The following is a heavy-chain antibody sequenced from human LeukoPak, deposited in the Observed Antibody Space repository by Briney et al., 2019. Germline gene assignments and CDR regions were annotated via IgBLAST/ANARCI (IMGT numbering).Heavy chain of an antibody. D-gene: IGHD6-19*01. CDR2: IDHSGST. V-gene: IGHV4-38-2*02. Sequence: SETLSLTCSVSGYSISSGYYWGWIRQPPGKGLEWIGSIDHSGSTYYNPSLKSRVTISVDTSKNQFSLKLSSVTAADTAVYYCARGRGSIAVAGTYSGWFDPWGQGTLVTVSS. CDR1: GYSISSGYY. J-gene: IGHJ5*02. CDR3: ARGRGSIAVAGTYSGWFDP.